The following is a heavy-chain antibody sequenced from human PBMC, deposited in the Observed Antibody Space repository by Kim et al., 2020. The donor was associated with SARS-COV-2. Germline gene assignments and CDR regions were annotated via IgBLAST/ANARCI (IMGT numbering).Heavy chain of an antibody. V-gene: IGHV4-34*01. Sequence: SETLSLTCAVYGGSFSGYYWSWIRQPPGKGLEWIGEINHSGSTNYNPSLKSRVTISVDTSKNQFSLKLSSVTAADTAVYYCARGLHIHYGGDYWGQGTLVTVSS. CDR1: GGSFSGYY. J-gene: IGHJ4*02. CDR3: ARGLHIHYGGDY. CDR2: INHSGST. D-gene: IGHD4-17*01.